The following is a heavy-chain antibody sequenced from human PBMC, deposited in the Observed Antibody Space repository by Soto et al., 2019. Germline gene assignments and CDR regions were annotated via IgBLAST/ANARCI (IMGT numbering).Heavy chain of an antibody. V-gene: IGHV3-23*01. CDR3: AKVLHPQEVAPIGSDY. CDR2: ISGSGGST. Sequence: TGGSLRLSCAASGFTFSSYAMSWVRQAPGKGLEWVSAISGSGGSTYYADSVKGRFTISRDNSKNTLYLQMNSLRAEDTAVYYCAKVLHPQEVAPIGSDYCGQGTLVPVSS. CDR1: GFTFSSYA. J-gene: IGHJ4*02. D-gene: IGHD5-12*01.